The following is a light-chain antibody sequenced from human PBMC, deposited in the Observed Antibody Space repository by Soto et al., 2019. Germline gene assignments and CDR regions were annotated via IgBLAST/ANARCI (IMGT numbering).Light chain of an antibody. V-gene: IGLV2-14*01. CDR1: SSDVGGYNY. J-gene: IGLJ2*01. CDR2: DVS. CDR3: SSYTSSSTRV. Sequence: QSALTQPASASGSPGQSITISCTGTSSDVGGYNYVSWYQQHPGKAPKLMIYDVSNRPSGVSNRFSGSKSGNTASLTISGRQAEDEADYYCSSYTSSSTRVFGGGTKLTVL.